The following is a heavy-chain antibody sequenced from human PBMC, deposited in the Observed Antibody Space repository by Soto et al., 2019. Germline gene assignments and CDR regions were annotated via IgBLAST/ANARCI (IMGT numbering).Heavy chain of an antibody. CDR1: GRSFSCYY. CDR2: INHSGST. Sequence: SETLSLTCAFYGRSFSCYYWSWIRQPPGKGLEWIGEINHSGSTNYNPSLKSRVTISVDTSKNQFSLKLSSVTAADTAVYYCARVVVRGVIITYPNWFDPWGQGTLVTVSS. J-gene: IGHJ5*02. CDR3: ARVVVRGVIITYPNWFDP. V-gene: IGHV4-34*01. D-gene: IGHD3-10*01.